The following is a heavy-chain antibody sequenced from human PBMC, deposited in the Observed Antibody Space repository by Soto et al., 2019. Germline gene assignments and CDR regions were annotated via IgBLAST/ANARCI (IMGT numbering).Heavy chain of an antibody. CDR1: GFIFSDYW. D-gene: IGHD3-9*01. CDR2: IKTDGSST. J-gene: IGHJ4*02. V-gene: IGHV3-74*01. Sequence: PGGALRLSCAASGFIFSDYWMHWVRQAPGKGLVWVSRIKTDGSSTAYADSVKGRFTISRDNAKNTLYLQMNSLRVDDTAMYYCVGKSDILTTGTFDYWGQGTLVTVSS. CDR3: VGKSDILTTGTFDY.